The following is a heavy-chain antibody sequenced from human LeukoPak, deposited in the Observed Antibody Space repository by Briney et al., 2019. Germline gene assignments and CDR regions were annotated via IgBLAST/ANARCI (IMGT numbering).Heavy chain of an antibody. D-gene: IGHD3-3*01. J-gene: IGHJ6*03. V-gene: IGHV1-18*04. CDR1: GYTFTGYY. CDR3: ARVFTISYYMDV. Sequence: ASVKVSCKASGYTFTGYYMHWVRQAPGQGLEWMGWISGYNGNTNSAQRLQGRVTMTTDTSTSTAHMELRSLRSDDTAVYYCARVFTISYYMDVWGKGTTVTVSS. CDR2: ISGYNGNT.